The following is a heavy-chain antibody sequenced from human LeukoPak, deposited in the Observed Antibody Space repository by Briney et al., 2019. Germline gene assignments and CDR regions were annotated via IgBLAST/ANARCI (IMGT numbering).Heavy chain of an antibody. D-gene: IGHD2-15*01. Sequence: SETLSLTCTVSGGSISSYYWSWIRQPPGKGLEWIGYIYYSGSTNYNPSLKGRVTISVDTSKNQFSLKLSSVTAADTAVYYCARDLRYCSGGSCLWYFDYWGQGTLVTVSS. CDR3: ARDLRYCSGGSCLWYFDY. V-gene: IGHV4-59*01. CDR2: IYYSGST. CDR1: GGSISSYY. J-gene: IGHJ4*02.